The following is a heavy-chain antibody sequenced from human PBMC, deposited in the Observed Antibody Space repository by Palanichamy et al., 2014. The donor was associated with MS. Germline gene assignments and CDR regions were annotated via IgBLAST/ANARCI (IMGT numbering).Heavy chain of an antibody. CDR1: GYSFTSYW. J-gene: IGHJ6*02. CDR3: AGDGFEAARPYYYYGMDV. D-gene: IGHD6-6*01. Sequence: EVQLVQSGAEVKKPGESLRISCKGSGYSFTSYWISWVRQMPGKGLEWMGRIDPSDSYTNYSPSFQGHVTISADKSISTAYLQWSSLRASDTAMYYCAGDGFEAARPYYYYGMDVWGQGTTVTVSS. CDR2: IDPSDSYT. V-gene: IGHV5-10-1*03.